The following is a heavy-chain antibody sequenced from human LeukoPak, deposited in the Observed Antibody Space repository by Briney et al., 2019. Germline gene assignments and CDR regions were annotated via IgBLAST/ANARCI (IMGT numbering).Heavy chain of an antibody. CDR3: ARDSSSYKYYYYYMDV. CDR2: ISSSSSYI. CDR1: GFTFSSYS. V-gene: IGHV3-21*01. Sequence: KSGGSLRLSCAASGFTFSSYSMNWVRQAPGKGLEWVSSISSSSSYIYYADSVKGRFTISRDNAKNSLYLQMNSLRAEDTAVYYCARDSSSYKYYYYYMDVWGKGTTVTVSS. D-gene: IGHD6-6*01. J-gene: IGHJ6*03.